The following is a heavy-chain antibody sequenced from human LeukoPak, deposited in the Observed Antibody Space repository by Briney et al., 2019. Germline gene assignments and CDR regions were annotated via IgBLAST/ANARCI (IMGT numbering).Heavy chain of an antibody. D-gene: IGHD1-26*01. V-gene: IGHV3-30*02. Sequence: GESLRLSCAASAFTVSSNYMSWVRQAPGKGLEWVAFIRYDGSNKYYADSVKGRFTISRDNSKNTLYLQMNSLRAEDTAVYYCAKDRVISIVGATMEFVYWGQGTLVTVSS. J-gene: IGHJ4*02. CDR2: IRYDGSNK. CDR1: AFTVSSNY. CDR3: AKDRVISIVGATMEFVY.